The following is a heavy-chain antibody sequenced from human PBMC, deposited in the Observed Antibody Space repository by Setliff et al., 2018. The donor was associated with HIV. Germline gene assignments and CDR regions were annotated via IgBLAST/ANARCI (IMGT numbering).Heavy chain of an antibody. J-gene: IGHJ5*02. CDR2: IRGKAYGGTK. V-gene: IGHV3-49*04. Sequence: GGSLRLSCTGSGFAFGDYAMTWVRQAPGKGLEWVGFIRGKAYGGTKEYAASVKGRFIMSKDDSKSIAYLQMNSLKTEDTAVYYCTRERGTISGVVKGFYPWGQGTLVTVSS. D-gene: IGHD3-3*01. CDR3: TRERGTISGVVKGFYP. CDR1: GFAFGDYA.